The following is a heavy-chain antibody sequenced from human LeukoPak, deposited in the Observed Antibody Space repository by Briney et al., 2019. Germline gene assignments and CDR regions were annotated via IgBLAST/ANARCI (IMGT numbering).Heavy chain of an antibody. Sequence: GGSLRLSCAASGFTFSDYYMSWSRQAPGKGLGWGSYISSSGSTIYYADSVKGRFTISRDNAKNLLYLQMNSLRAEDTAVYYCARENVAAAGMFGYWGQGTLVTVSS. CDR2: ISSSGSTI. V-gene: IGHV3-11*01. CDR1: GFTFSDYY. D-gene: IGHD6-13*01. CDR3: ARENVAAAGMFGY. J-gene: IGHJ4*02.